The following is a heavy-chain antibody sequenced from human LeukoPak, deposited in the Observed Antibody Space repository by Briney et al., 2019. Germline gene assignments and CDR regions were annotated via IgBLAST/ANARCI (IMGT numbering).Heavy chain of an antibody. CDR1: GGSISSYY. V-gene: IGHV4-38-2*02. CDR3: ARIPDTTGGGDY. Sequence: PSETLSLTCTVSGGSISSYYWGWIRQPPGKGLEWIGSIYHSGSTYYNPSLKSRVTISVDTSKNQFSLKLSSVTAADTAVYYCARIPDTTGGGDYWGQGTLVTVSS. CDR2: IYHSGST. D-gene: IGHD1-14*01. J-gene: IGHJ4*02.